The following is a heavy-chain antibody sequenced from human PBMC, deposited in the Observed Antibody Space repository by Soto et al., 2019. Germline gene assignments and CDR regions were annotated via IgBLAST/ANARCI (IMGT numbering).Heavy chain of an antibody. V-gene: IGHV5-51*03. CDR1: GYSFTSYW. CDR3: ARPRSSSRNYYGMDV. J-gene: IGHJ6*02. Sequence: EAQLVQSGAEVKKPGESLKISCKGSGYSFTSYWIGWVRQMPGKGLESMGIIYPGDSDTRYSPSVQGQVTLSADKSISTAYLQWSRLKASDTAMYYCARPRSSSRNYYGMDVWCQGTTVTVSS. D-gene: IGHD6-13*01. CDR2: IYPGDSDT.